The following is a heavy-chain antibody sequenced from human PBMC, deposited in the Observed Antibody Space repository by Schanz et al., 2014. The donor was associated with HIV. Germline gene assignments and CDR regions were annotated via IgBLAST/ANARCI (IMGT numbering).Heavy chain of an antibody. CDR3: TRSRYELHWLDL. CDR1: GYTFNSYG. V-gene: IGHV1-18*01. CDR2: INTYNGNT. Sequence: QVQLVQSGAEVNKPGASVKVSCKASGYTFNSYGIVWVRQAPGQGLEWMGWINTYNGNTNYAQKFQGRVTMTTDTSTTTAYMNLRSLRSDDTAVYYCTRSRYELHWLDLWGQGTLVTVSS. D-gene: IGHD5-12*01. J-gene: IGHJ5*02.